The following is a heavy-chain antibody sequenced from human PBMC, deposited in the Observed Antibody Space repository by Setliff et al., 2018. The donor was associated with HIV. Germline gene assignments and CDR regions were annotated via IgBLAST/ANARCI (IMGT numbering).Heavy chain of an antibody. CDR1: GESVSGYY. CDR2: LRPSGNT. J-gene: IGHJ6*03. CDR3: ARHGAFYYYYYMDV. V-gene: IGHV4-34*01. Sequence: NPSETLSLTCAVFGESVSGYYWSWIRQPPGKGLEWIGSLRPSGNTYYNPSLKSRVTISVDTSKNQFSLNLSSVTAADTAVYYCARHGAFYYYYYMDVWGKGTTVTVSS.